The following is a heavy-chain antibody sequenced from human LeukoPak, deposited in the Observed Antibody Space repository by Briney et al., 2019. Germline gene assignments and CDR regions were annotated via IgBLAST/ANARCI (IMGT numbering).Heavy chain of an antibody. Sequence: GGSLRLSCSASGFTFSSYAMHWVRQAPGKGLEYVSAISSNGGSTCYADSVKGRFTISRDNSKNTLYLQMSSLRAEDTAVYYCVKDHGYSSSWYFPYWGQGTLVTVSS. CDR3: VKDHGYSSSWYFPY. CDR2: ISSNGGST. D-gene: IGHD6-13*01. CDR1: GFTFSSYA. J-gene: IGHJ4*02. V-gene: IGHV3-64D*06.